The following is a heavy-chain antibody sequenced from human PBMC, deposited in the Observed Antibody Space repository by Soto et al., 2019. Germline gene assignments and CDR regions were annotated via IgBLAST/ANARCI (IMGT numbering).Heavy chain of an antibody. V-gene: IGHV4-34*01. CDR3: ARAMGIRAYGMDV. J-gene: IGHJ6*02. CDR2: INHSGST. D-gene: IGHD7-27*01. Sequence: PSETLSLTCAVYGGSFSGYYWSWIRQPPGKGLEWIGEINHSGSTNYNPSLKSRVTISVDTSKNQFSLKLSSVTAADTAVYYCARAMGIRAYGMDVCGQGTTVTVSS. CDR1: GGSFSGYY.